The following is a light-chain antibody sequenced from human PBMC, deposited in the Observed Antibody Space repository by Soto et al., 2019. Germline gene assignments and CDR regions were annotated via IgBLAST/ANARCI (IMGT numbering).Light chain of an antibody. CDR1: QSVSSY. J-gene: IGKJ1*01. CDR2: DAS. CDR3: QQRSSWPT. V-gene: IGKV3-11*01. Sequence: EIVLTQSPGTLSLSPGERATLSCRASQSVSSYLAWYQQKPGQAPRLLIYDASNRATGIPARFSGSGSGTDFTLTISSLEPEDFAVYYCQQRSSWPTFGQGTKVEIK.